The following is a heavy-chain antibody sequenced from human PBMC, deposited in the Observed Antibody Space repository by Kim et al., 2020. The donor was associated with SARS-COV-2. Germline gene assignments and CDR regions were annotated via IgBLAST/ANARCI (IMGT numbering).Heavy chain of an antibody. V-gene: IGHV3-30*04. J-gene: IGHJ1*01. D-gene: IGHD1-7*01. CDR2: ISADGVSR. CDR1: LGVNH. CDR3: EREGQSSGRAGTYDF. Sequence: GGSLRLSCLTSLGVNHMHCVRQAPGRGREWVAAISADGVSRYYEASVVGRFTISSDNPNNVIFLQLDSLRTDDTAIYYCEREGQSSGRAGTYDFWGQGTLVSVSS.